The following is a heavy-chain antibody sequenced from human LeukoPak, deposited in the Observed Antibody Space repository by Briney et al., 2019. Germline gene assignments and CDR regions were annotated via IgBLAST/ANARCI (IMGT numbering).Heavy chain of an antibody. Sequence: GGSLRLSCAASGFTFSSYAMHWVRQAPGKGLEYVSAISSNGGSTYYANSVKGRFTISRDNSKNTLYLQMGSLRAEDMAVYYCARSHGTFSGAKFSGAFDIWGQGTMVTDSS. CDR2: ISSNGGST. CDR3: ARSHGTFSGAKFSGAFDI. V-gene: IGHV3-64*01. J-gene: IGHJ3*02. D-gene: IGHD7-27*01. CDR1: GFTFSSYA.